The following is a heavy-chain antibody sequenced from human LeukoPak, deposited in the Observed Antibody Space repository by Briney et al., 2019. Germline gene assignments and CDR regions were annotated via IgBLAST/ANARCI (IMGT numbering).Heavy chain of an antibody. V-gene: IGHV4-39*07. CDR2: LFYGGST. J-gene: IGHJ4*02. Sequence: SETLSLTCTVSGGSISSGFHFWGWIRQPPGKGLDWIGSLFYGGSTYYNPSLKSRLTISGDTSKNQFSLKLSSVTAADTAVYYCARGRDGYMSWGQGTLVTVSS. D-gene: IGHD5-24*01. CDR3: ARGRDGYMS. CDR1: GGSISSGFHF.